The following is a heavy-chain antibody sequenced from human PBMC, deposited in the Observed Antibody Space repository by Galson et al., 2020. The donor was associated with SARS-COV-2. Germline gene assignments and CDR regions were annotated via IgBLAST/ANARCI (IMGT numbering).Heavy chain of an antibody. V-gene: IGHV3-21*01. D-gene: IGHD3-10*01. Sequence: KIGESPKITCTASGFPFSTYRMNWVRQAPGKGLEWVSVISSTSERKVYAESGGGRFTISRDNAKNSLYLEMSSLRPEDTAMYYCAIPGDFWGQGTLVTVSS. CDR1: GFPFSTYR. CDR2: ISSTSERK. CDR3: AIPGDF. J-gene: IGHJ4*02.